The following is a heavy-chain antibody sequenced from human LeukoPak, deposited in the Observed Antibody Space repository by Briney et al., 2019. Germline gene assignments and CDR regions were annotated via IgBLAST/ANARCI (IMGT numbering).Heavy chain of an antibody. V-gene: IGHV3-30*04. CDR2: ISYDGSNK. CDR3: AREGWYGGTTVYLDY. D-gene: IGHD4-17*01. Sequence: QPGRSLRLSCTASGFTFGDYAISWVRQAPGKGLEWVAVISYDGSNKYYADSVKGRFTISRDNSKNTLYLQMNSLRAEDTAVYYCAREGWYGGTTVYLDYWGQGTLVTVSP. J-gene: IGHJ4*02. CDR1: GFTFGDYA.